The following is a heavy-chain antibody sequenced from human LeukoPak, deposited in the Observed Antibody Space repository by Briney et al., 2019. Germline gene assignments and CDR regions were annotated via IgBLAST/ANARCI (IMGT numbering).Heavy chain of an antibody. CDR2: INSDGSST. CDR1: GFTFSSYW. Sequence: PGGSLRLSCAASGFTFSSYWMHWVRQAPGKGLVWVSRINSDGSSTSYADSVKGRFTISRDNAKNTLYLQMNSLRAEDTAVYYCARVIFYYDSRAYYFDYWGQGTLVTVSS. J-gene: IGHJ4*02. V-gene: IGHV3-74*01. CDR3: ARVIFYYDSRAYYFDY. D-gene: IGHD3-22*01.